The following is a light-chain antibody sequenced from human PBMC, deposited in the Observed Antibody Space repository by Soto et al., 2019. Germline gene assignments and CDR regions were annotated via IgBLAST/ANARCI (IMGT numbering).Light chain of an antibody. V-gene: IGLV2-14*01. Sequence: QSALAQPASVSGSPGQSITISCTGTSSDVGGYNYVSWYQQHPGKAPKLMIYDASNRPSGVSNRFSGSKSGNTASLTISGLQAEDEADYFCCSYTSSGTYVFGTGTKLTVL. J-gene: IGLJ1*01. CDR1: SSDVGGYNY. CDR2: DAS. CDR3: CSYTSSGTYV.